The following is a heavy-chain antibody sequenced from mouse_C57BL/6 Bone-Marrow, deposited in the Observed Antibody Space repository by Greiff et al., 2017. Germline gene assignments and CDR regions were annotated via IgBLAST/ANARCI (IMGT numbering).Heavy chain of an antibody. CDR1: GFSLTSYG. J-gene: IGHJ4*01. Sequence: VQLVESGPGLVAPSQSLSITCTVSGFSLTSYGVHWVRQPPGKGLEWLVVIWSDGSTTYNSALKSRLSISKDNSKSQVFLKMNSLQTDDTAMYYCARGSLNPNYYAMDYWGQGTSVTVSS. D-gene: IGHD6-2*01. CDR3: ARGSLNPNYYAMDY. V-gene: IGHV2-6*03. CDR2: IWSDGST.